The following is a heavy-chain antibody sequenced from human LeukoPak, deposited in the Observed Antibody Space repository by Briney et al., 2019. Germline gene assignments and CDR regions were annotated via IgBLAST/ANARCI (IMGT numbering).Heavy chain of an antibody. CDR2: ISSNGGST. D-gene: IGHD2-21*02. Sequence: QSGGSLRLSCAASGFTFSSYAMHWVRQAPGKGLEYVSAISSNGGSTYYANSVKGRFTISRDNSKNTLYLQMGSLRAEDMAVYYCARDVPLAYCGGDCYSEFDYWGQGTLVTVSS. CDR1: GFTFSSYA. V-gene: IGHV3-64*01. J-gene: IGHJ4*02. CDR3: ARDVPLAYCGGDCYSEFDY.